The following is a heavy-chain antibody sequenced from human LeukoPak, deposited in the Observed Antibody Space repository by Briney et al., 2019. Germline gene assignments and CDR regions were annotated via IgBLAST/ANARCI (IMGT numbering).Heavy chain of an antibody. CDR2: ISYDGSNK. J-gene: IGHJ4*02. V-gene: IGHV3-30*03. CDR3: TTNGMVRGVLRDY. Sequence: GGSLRLSCAASGFTFSSYGMHWVRQAPGKGLEWVAVISYDGSNKYYADSVKGRFTISRDNSKNTPYLQMNSLKTEDTAVYYCTTNGMVRGVLRDYWGQGTLATVSS. D-gene: IGHD3-10*01. CDR1: GFTFSSYG.